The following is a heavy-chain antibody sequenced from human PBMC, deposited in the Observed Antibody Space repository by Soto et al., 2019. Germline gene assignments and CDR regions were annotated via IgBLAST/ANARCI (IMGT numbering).Heavy chain of an antibody. CDR2: IYPGDSDT. Sequence: GESLKISCKGSGYSFTSYWIGWVRQMPGKGLEWMGIIYPGDSDTRYSPSFQGQVTISADKSISTAYLQWSSLKASDTAMYYCARLRNYYFWSGYFANSFHPRGPATLLTLSS. CDR3: ARLRNYYFWSGYFANSFHP. D-gene: IGHD3-3*01. CDR1: GYSFTSYW. V-gene: IGHV5-51*01. J-gene: IGHJ5*02.